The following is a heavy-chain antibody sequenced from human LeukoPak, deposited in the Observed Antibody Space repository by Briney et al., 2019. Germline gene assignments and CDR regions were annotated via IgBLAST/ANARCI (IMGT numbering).Heavy chain of an antibody. CDR2: ISPSGTYT. V-gene: IGHV3-11*03. J-gene: IGHJ4*02. CDR1: GFTFSDYY. Sequence: GGSLRLSCTASGFTFSDYYMSWIRQAPGKGLEWVSYISPSGTYTNYADSVKGRFTISRDNSRHTLDLQVNSLRAEDTAVYYCARSGFSWRGNFDYWGQGTLVTVSS. CDR3: ARSGFSWRGNFDY. D-gene: IGHD3-16*01.